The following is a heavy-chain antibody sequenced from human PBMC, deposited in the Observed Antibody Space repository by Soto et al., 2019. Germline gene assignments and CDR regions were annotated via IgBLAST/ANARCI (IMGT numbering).Heavy chain of an antibody. V-gene: IGHV4-39*01. J-gene: IGHJ4*02. Sequence: SDTLSLTCTVSGGSISTSSYYWGWIRQPPGKGLEWIGSIYYSGSTYYNPSLKSRVTISVDTSKNQFSLKLSSVTAADTAVYYCERNYDSSGDYWGQGTLVTVSS. D-gene: IGHD3-22*01. CDR2: IYYSGST. CDR3: ERNYDSSGDY. CDR1: GGSISTSSYY.